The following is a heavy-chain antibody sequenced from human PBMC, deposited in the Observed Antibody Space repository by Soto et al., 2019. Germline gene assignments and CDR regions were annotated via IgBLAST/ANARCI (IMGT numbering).Heavy chain of an antibody. CDR1: GGSISSGYY. CDR3: TKSAPSWGYSDTSGAGGDV. V-gene: IGHV4-31*03. J-gene: IGHJ6*02. Sequence: PSETLSLTCTVSGGSISSGYYWTWIRQHPGKGLEWIGYIYYSGSTLYNPSLKSRAAISVDTSKNQFSLNLTSVTAADTAVYYCTKSAPSWGYSDTSGAGGDVWGQGTTVTVSS. D-gene: IGHD3-22*01. CDR2: IYYSGST.